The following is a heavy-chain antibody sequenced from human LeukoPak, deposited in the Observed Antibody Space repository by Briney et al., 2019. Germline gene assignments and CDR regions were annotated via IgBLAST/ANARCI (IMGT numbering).Heavy chain of an antibody. CDR2: MNPNSGNT. J-gene: IGHJ4*02. CDR1: GYTFTSYD. Sequence: GASVKLSCKASGYTFTSYDIDGVRQTTGQGLKWMGWMNPNSGNTGYAQKFQGRVTITRNTSISTAYMELSSLRSEDTAVYYCARGKGVAAILFDYWGQGTLVTVSS. CDR3: ARGKGVAAILFDY. V-gene: IGHV1-8*03. D-gene: IGHD2-15*01.